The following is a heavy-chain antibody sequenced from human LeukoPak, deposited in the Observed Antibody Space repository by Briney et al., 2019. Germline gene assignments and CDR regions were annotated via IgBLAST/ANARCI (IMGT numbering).Heavy chain of an antibody. CDR2: IYYSGST. V-gene: IGHV4-59*12. J-gene: IGHJ4*02. CDR3: ARGYCSSTSCYLDH. CDR1: GGSISSYY. D-gene: IGHD2-2*01. Sequence: PSETLSLTCTVSGGSISSYYWSWIRQPPGKGLEWIGYIYYSGSTNYNPSLKSRITISLDKSKNQFSLNLSSVTAADTAVYYCARGYCSSTSCYLDHWGQGTLVTVSS.